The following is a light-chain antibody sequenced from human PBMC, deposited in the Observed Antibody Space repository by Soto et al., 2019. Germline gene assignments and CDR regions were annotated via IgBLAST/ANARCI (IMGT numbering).Light chain of an antibody. CDR2: GGS. V-gene: IGKV1-27*01. J-gene: IGKJ3*01. Sequence: DIQMTQSPSSLSASVGDRVTITCRASQGINNYLAWYQQKQGKVPKLLIYGGSALQSGVPSRYIGSGSGTDFTLTISGLQPEDVATYYCQNYNSYSRFSFGPATKVDIK. CDR3: QNYNSYSRFS. CDR1: QGINNY.